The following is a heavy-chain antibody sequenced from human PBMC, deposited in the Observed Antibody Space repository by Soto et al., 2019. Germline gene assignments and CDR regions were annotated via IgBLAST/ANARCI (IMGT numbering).Heavy chain of an antibody. D-gene: IGHD6-19*01. J-gene: IGHJ5*02. Sequence: QVQLVQSGAEEKKPGASVKVSCKASGYTFTSYAMHWVRQAPGQRLEGMGRINAGNGNTKYSQKFQGRVSITRDTAAITAYTELSSLRAEDTAVYYCAGGVGGYVWSDPWGQGTLVTVSS. CDR3: AGGVGGYVWSDP. CDR1: GYTFTSYA. CDR2: INAGNGNT. V-gene: IGHV1-3*05.